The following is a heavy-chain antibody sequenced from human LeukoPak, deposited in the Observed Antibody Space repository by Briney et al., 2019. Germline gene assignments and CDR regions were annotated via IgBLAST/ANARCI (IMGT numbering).Heavy chain of an antibody. CDR1: GFTFSSYA. J-gene: IGHJ4*02. D-gene: IGHD3-9*01. Sequence: GGSLRLSCAASGFTFSSYAMSWVRQALGKGLEWVSAISGSGGSTYYADSVKGRFTISRDNSKNTLYLQMNSLRAEDTAVYYCAKDPEGGYDILTGYYMDYWGQGTLVTVSS. CDR2: ISGSGGST. V-gene: IGHV3-23*01. CDR3: AKDPEGGYDILTGYYMDY.